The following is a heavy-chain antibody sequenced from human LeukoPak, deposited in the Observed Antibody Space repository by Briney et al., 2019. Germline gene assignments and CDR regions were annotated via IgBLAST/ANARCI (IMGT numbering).Heavy chain of an antibody. CDR2: MNPNSGNT. J-gene: IGHJ6*02. Sequence: ASVKVSCKASGYTFTSYDINWVRQATGQGLEWMGWMNPNSGNTGYAQKFQGRVTMTRNTSISTAYMELSSLRSEDTAVYYCARPGLKNYYGSGQYYYYGMDVWGQGTTVTVSS. D-gene: IGHD3-10*01. V-gene: IGHV1-8*01. CDR3: ARPGLKNYYGSGQYYYYGMDV. CDR1: GYTFTSYD.